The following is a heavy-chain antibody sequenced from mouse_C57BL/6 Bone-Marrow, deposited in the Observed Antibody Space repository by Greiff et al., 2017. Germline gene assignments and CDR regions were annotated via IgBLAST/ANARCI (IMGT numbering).Heavy chain of an antibody. CDR3: ARKGVTTVVPFAY. J-gene: IGHJ3*01. Sequence: EVQLQQSGPELVKPGASVKISCKASGYTFTDYYMNWVKQSHGKSLEWIGDINPNNGGTSYNQKFKGKATLTVDKSSSTAYMELRSLTSEDSAVYYCARKGVTTVVPFAYWGQGTLVTVSA. V-gene: IGHV1-26*01. D-gene: IGHD1-1*01. CDR1: GYTFTDYY. CDR2: INPNNGGT.